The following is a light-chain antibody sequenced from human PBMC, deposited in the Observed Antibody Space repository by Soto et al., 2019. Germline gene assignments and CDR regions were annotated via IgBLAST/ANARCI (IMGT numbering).Light chain of an antibody. CDR3: CSYTRSGTLI. J-gene: IGLJ1*01. V-gene: IGLV2-18*02. CDR2: DVN. Sequence: QSVLTQPPSVSGSPGQSVAISCTGTSSDVGNSNGVSWYHQPPGTAPKLMIYDVNNRPSGVPDRFSGSKSGNTASLTISGLQAEDEADYYCCSYTRSGTLIFGTGTKVTVL. CDR1: SSDVGNSNG.